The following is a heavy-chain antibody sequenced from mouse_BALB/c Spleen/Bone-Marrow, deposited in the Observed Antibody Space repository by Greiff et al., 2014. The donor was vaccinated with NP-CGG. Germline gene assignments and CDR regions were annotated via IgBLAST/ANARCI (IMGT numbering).Heavy chain of an antibody. CDR2: INPSNGRT. CDR1: GYTFTSYW. Sequence: QVHVKQSGAELVKPGASVKLSCKASGYTFTSYWMHWGKQRPGQGLEWIGEINPSNGRTNYNEKFKSKATLTVDKSSSTAYMQLSSLTSEDSAVCYCARWNYYGSLYWYFDVWGAGTTVTVSS. CDR3: ARWNYYGSLYWYFDV. V-gene: IGHV1S81*02. D-gene: IGHD1-1*01. J-gene: IGHJ1*01.